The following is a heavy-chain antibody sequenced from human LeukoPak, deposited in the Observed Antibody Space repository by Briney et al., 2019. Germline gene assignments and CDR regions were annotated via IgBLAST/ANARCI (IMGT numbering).Heavy chain of an antibody. CDR3: ARGGLSSGWYYFDY. CDR1: GGSISTYY. CDR2: IYHSGST. J-gene: IGHJ4*02. Sequence: SETLSLTCIVSGGSISTYYWNWIRQPPGKGLEWIGYIYHSGSTNYNPSLQSRVTISVDTSKNQFSLNLNSVTAADTAVYYCARGGLSSGWYYFDYWGQGTLVTVSS. V-gene: IGHV4-59*01. D-gene: IGHD6-19*01.